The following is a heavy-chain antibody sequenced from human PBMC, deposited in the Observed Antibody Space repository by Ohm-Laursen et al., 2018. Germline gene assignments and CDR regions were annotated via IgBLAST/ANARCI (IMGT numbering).Heavy chain of an antibody. D-gene: IGHD3-10*01. J-gene: IGHJ4*02. CDR1: GFTFNTFS. Sequence: GSLRLSCAASGFTFNTFSMNWVRQAPGKGLEWVSYISSSSITIYYADSVKGRFTVSRDNAKNSLYLQMNSLRAEDTAIYYCATDGEPWRDWGQGTLVTVSS. CDR3: ATDGEPWRD. V-gene: IGHV3-48*01. CDR2: ISSSSITI.